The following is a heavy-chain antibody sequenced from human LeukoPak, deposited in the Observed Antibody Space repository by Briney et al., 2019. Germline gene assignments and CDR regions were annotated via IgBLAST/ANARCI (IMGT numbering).Heavy chain of an antibody. CDR3: AGDYGDYASPYFY. CDR1: GGTFSSYA. Sequence: ASVKVSCKASGGTFSSYAISWVRQAPGQGLEWIGGIIPIFGTANYAQKFQGRVTITTDESTSTAYMELSSLRSEDTAVYYCAGDYGDYASPYFYWGQGTLVTVSS. V-gene: IGHV1-69*05. D-gene: IGHD4-17*01. CDR2: IIPIFGTA. J-gene: IGHJ4*02.